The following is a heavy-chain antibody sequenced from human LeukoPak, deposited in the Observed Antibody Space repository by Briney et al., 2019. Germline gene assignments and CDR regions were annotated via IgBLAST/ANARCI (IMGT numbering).Heavy chain of an antibody. Sequence: SGPTLVKPTQPLTLTCTFSGFSLSTSGVGVGWIRQPPVKALEWLALIFWDDDKRYSPSLKSRLTITKDTSKNQVVLTMTNMDPVDTATYYCALRAISNTADRRRDFWGQGTLVTVSS. CDR3: ALRAISNTADRRRDF. D-gene: IGHD5-18*01. V-gene: IGHV2-5*02. J-gene: IGHJ4*02. CDR2: IFWDDDK. CDR1: GFSLSTSGVG.